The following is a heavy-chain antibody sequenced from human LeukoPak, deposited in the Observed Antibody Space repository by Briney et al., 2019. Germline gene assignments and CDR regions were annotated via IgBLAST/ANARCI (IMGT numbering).Heavy chain of an antibody. CDR3: ARYSGYYYDSSGYYHPKGFDY. V-gene: IGHV4-4*09. J-gene: IGHJ4*02. CDR2: IYTSGST. CDR1: GGSISSYY. D-gene: IGHD3-22*01. Sequence: SETLSLSCTVSGGSISSYYWSWIRQPPGKGLEWIGYIYTSGSTNYNPSLKSRVTISVDTSKNQFSLKLSSVTAADTAVYYCARYSGYYYDSSGYYHPKGFDYWGQGTLVTVSS.